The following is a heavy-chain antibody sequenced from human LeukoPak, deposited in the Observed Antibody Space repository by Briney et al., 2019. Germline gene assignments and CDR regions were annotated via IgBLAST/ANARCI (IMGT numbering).Heavy chain of an antibody. J-gene: IGHJ6*03. V-gene: IGHV4-39*01. CDR3: ASQENYYYYMDV. CDR2: IYCSGST. CDR1: GGSISSSSYY. Sequence: ASETLSLTCTVSGGSISSSSYYWGWIRQPPGKGLEWIGSIYCSGSTYYNPSLKSRVTISVDTSKNQFSLKLSSVTAADTAVYYCASQENYYYYMDVWGKGTTVTISS.